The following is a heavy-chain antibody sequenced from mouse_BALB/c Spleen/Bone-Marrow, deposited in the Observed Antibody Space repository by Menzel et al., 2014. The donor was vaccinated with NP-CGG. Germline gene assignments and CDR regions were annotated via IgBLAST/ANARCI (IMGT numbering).Heavy chain of an antibody. V-gene: IGHV14-3*02. Sequence: VQLQQSGAELVKPGASVKLSCTASGFNIKDTYMHWVKQRPEQGLEWIGRIDPANGNTKYDPKFQGKATITADTSSNTAYLQLSSLTSEDTAVYYCAMITTGGWFAYWGQGTLVTVSA. CDR3: AMITTGGWFAY. CDR1: GFNIKDTY. D-gene: IGHD2-4*01. J-gene: IGHJ3*01. CDR2: IDPANGNT.